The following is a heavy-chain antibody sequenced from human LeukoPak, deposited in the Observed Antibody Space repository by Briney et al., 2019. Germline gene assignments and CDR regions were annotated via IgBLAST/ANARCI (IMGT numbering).Heavy chain of an antibody. V-gene: IGHV3-7*01. CDR2: IKEDRSEK. D-gene: IGHD2-21*01. J-gene: IGHJ4*02. Sequence: GGSLRLSCAASGFTFSNYWMSWVRQAPGKGLEWVANIKEDRSEKYYEDSVKGRFTISRDNAKNLVYLQMNSLRAEDTAVYYCTRDNRYYYWGQGTVVTVSS. CDR1: GFTFSNYW. CDR3: TRDNRYYY.